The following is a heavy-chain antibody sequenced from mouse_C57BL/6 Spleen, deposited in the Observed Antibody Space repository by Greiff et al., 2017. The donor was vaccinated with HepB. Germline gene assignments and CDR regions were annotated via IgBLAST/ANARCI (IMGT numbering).Heavy chain of an antibody. CDR1: GYTFTDYY. Sequence: VQLQQSGPELVKPGASVKISCKASGYTFTDYYMNWVKQSHGKSLEWIGDINPNNGGTSYNQKFKGKATLTVDKSSSTAYMELRSLTSEDSAVYYCARSEYCYSSWFAYWGQGTLVTVSA. V-gene: IGHV1-26*01. D-gene: IGHD1-1*01. J-gene: IGHJ3*01. CDR2: INPNNGGT. CDR3: ARSEYCYSSWFAY.